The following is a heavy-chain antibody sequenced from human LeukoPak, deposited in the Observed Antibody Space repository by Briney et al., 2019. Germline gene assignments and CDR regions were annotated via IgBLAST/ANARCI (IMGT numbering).Heavy chain of an antibody. D-gene: IGHD3-9*01. CDR3: ARGGHASNTYYDISTGPKNIFDP. V-gene: IGHV4-34*01. CDR1: GGSFSGYY. J-gene: IGHJ5*02. CDR2: INHSGST. Sequence: PSETLSLTCAVYGGSFSGYYWSWNRQPPGKGLEWIGEINHSGSTNYSPSLKSRVTISVDTSKNQFSLKLSSVTAADTAVYYCARGGHASNTYYDISTGPKNIFDPWGQGTLVTVSS.